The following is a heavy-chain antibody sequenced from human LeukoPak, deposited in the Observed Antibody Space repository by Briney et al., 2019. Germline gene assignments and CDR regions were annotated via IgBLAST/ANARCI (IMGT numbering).Heavy chain of an antibody. CDR2: ISAYNGNT. D-gene: IGHD4/OR15-4a*01. CDR1: GYTFTSYG. Sequence: ASVKVSCKASGYTFTSYGISWVRQAPGQGLEWMGWISAYNGNTNYAQKLQGRVTMTTDTSTSPAYMELRSLRSDDTAVYYCARGAGLIGTPNYSFDYWGQGTLVTVSS. J-gene: IGHJ4*02. CDR3: ARGAGLIGTPNYSFDY. V-gene: IGHV1-18*01.